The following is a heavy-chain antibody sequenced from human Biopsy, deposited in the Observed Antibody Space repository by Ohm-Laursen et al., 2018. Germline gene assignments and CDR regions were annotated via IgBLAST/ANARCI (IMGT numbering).Heavy chain of an antibody. V-gene: IGHV4-39*01. CDR1: GVSISSSASY. J-gene: IGHJ4*02. CDR2: IYYTGNT. D-gene: IGHD3-22*01. CDR3: AKQGIRGYYEY. Sequence: TLSLTCAVSGVSISSSASYWGWFRQSPGMGLVWIGNIYYTGNTYYNPSLDSRLTISEDTSKNHFSLKLGSVTAADTAVYYCAKQGIRGYYEYWGQGSLVTVSS.